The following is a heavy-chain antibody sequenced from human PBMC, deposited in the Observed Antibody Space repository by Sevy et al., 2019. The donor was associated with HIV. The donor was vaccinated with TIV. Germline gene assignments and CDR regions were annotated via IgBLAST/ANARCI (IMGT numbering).Heavy chain of an antibody. CDR1: GGSISNKNYY. CDR2: VYYSGST. CDR3: ARSPPGGSTWLYYFDS. Sequence: SETLSLTCTVSGGSISNKNYYWCWIRQPPGKELEWIGSVYYSGSTYYNPSLNSRITISVATSKNQFSLKLTSVTAADTAVYYCARSPPGGSTWLYYFDSWGQGTLVTVSS. D-gene: IGHD6-13*01. J-gene: IGHJ4*02. V-gene: IGHV4-39*01.